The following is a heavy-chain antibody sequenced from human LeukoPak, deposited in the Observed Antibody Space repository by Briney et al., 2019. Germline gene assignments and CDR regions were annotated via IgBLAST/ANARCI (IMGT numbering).Heavy chain of an antibody. V-gene: IGHV3-23*01. CDR2: ISGSGGST. CDR3: AKIPLGFIYYDSSGSVDY. CDR1: GFTFSSYA. D-gene: IGHD3-22*01. Sequence: GGSLRLSCAASGFTFSSYAMSWVRQAPGKGLERVSAISGSGGSTYYADTVKGRFTISRDNSKNTLYLQMNSLRAEDTAVYYCAKIPLGFIYYDSSGSVDYWGQGTLVTVSS. J-gene: IGHJ4*02.